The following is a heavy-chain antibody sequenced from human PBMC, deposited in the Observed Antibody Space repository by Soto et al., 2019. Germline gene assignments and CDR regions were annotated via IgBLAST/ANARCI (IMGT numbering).Heavy chain of an antibody. V-gene: IGHV3-64*02. CDR1: GFTFSSYS. Sequence: GGSLRLSCAASGFTFSSYSMNWVRQAPGKGLEYVSAITTKGDSTYYADSVKGRFSISRDNSKNTLHLQMGCLRADDMAVYYCARKNSGPYPFDFWGQGTLVTVSS. CDR3: ARKNSGPYPFDF. J-gene: IGHJ4*02. D-gene: IGHD1-26*01. CDR2: ITTKGDST.